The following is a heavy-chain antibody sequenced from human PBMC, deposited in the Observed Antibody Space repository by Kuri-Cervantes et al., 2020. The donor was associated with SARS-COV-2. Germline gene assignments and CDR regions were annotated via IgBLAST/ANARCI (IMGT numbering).Heavy chain of an antibody. V-gene: IGHV1-2*04. J-gene: IGHJ4*02. Sequence: ASVKVSCKASGYTFTDYYMHWVRQAPGQGLEWMGWINPNSGGTNYAQKFQGWVAMTRDTSLSTAYVELSRLRSDDAAVYYCARGGGVRGLMVLFQWRGAGPLDFWGQGTLVTVSS. D-gene: IGHD3-10*01. CDR1: GYTFTDYY. CDR3: ARGGGVRGLMVLFQWRGAGPLDF. CDR2: INPNSGGT.